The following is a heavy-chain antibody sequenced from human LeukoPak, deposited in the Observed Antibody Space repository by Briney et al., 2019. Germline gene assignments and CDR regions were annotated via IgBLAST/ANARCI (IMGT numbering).Heavy chain of an antibody. CDR1: GYSFTTNW. CDR2: IYPADSDT. D-gene: IGHD5-18*01. J-gene: IGHJ4*02. Sequence: GESPKISCRGSGYSFTTNWIGWVRQMPGKGLEWMGIIYPADSDTRYSPSFQGQVTISADRSISTAYLQWSSLKASDTAMYFCASLALKYSNAFDYWGPGTLVTVSS. V-gene: IGHV5-51*01. CDR3: ASLALKYSNAFDY.